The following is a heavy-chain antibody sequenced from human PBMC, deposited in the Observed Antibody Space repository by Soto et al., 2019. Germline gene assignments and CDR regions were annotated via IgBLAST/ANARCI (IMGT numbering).Heavy chain of an antibody. Sequence: PSETLSLTCAVSGYSISSSNWWGWIRQPPGKGLEWIGYIYYSGTTYYNPSLKSRVTISVDTSKNQFSLKLNSMTAADTAVYYCARHNYGSGSTYFDYWGQGTLVTV. CDR3: ARHNYGSGSTYFDY. V-gene: IGHV4-28*01. CDR2: IYYSGTT. D-gene: IGHD3-10*01. CDR1: GYSISSSNW. J-gene: IGHJ4*02.